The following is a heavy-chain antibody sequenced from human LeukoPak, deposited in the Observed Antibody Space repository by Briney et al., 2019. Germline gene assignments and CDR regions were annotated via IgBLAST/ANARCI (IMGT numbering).Heavy chain of an antibody. J-gene: IGHJ4*02. V-gene: IGHV4-39*07. CDR1: GGSISSKDDY. D-gene: IGHD1-26*01. Sequence: PSETLSLTCSVSGGSISSKDDYWGWIRQPPGKGLEWIGEINHSGSTNYNPSLKSRVTISVDTSKNQFSLKLSSVTAADTAVYYCARLYSGSYIYWGQGTLVTVSS. CDR3: ARLYSGSYIY. CDR2: INHSGST.